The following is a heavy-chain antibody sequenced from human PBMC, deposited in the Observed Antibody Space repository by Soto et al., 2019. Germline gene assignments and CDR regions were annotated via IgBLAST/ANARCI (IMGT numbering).Heavy chain of an antibody. J-gene: IGHJ4*02. V-gene: IGHV3-30*18. CDR2: ISYDGSNK. Sequence: RLSCAASGVNFSSYGMHLVRQAPGKGLEWVAVISYDGSNKYYADSVKGRFTISRDNSKNTLYLQMNSLRAEDTAVYYRAKAAVRTPDFWGQGTFVTVSS. CDR3: AKAAVRTPDF. D-gene: IGHD6-19*01. CDR1: GVNFSSYG.